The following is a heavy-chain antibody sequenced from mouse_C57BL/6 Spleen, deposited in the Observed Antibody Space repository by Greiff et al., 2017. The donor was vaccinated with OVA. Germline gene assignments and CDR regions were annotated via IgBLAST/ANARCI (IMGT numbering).Heavy chain of an antibody. CDR3: ARQNGSSPWYFDV. CDR1: GFTFSSYT. Sequence: EVQLVESGGGLVKPGGSLKLSCAASGFTFSSYTMSWVRQTPEKRLEGVATISGGGGNTYYPDIGKGRFTFSRDNAKTTLYLQMSSLRSEDTALYYCARQNGSSPWYFDVWGTGTTVTVSS. V-gene: IGHV5-9*01. CDR2: ISGGGGNT. J-gene: IGHJ1*03. D-gene: IGHD1-1*01.